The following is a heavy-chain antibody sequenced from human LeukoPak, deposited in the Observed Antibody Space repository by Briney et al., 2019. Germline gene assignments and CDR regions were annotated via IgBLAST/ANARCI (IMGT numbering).Heavy chain of an antibody. J-gene: IGHJ6*03. CDR2: ISYSGST. CDR1: GGSISSYY. Sequence: PSETLSLTCTVSGGSISSYYWSWIRQPPGKGLEWIGSISYSGSTNYNPSLESRVTISVDTSKNQISLKLSSVTAADTAIYYCARAPERWYSYGSYTYHYMDVWGRGTTVTVSS. D-gene: IGHD3-10*01. CDR3: ARAPERWYSYGSYTYHYMDV. V-gene: IGHV4-59*01.